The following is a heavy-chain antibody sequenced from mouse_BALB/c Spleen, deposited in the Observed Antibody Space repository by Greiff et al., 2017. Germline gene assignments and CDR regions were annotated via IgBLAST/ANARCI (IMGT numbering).Heavy chain of an antibody. CDR2: IDPANGNT. V-gene: IGHV14-3*02. J-gene: IGHJ3*01. D-gene: IGHD2-3*01. CDR3: ATYDGYYAWFAY. Sequence: EVKVVESGAELVKPGASVKLSCTASGFNIKDTYMHWVKQRPEQGLEWIGRIDPANGNTKYDPKFQGKATITADTSSNTAYLQLSSLTSEDTAVYYCATYDGYYAWFAYWGQGTLVTVSA. CDR1: GFNIKDTY.